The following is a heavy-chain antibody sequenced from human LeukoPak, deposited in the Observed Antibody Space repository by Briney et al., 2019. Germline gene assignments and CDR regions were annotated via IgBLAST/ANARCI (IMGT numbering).Heavy chain of an antibody. V-gene: IGHV1-8*01. CDR2: MNPNSGNT. CDR3: ARAQRGFDP. J-gene: IGHJ5*02. D-gene: IGHD6-25*01. Sequence: ASVTVSCKASGYIFTSYDIHWLRQPTGQGFEWMGWMNPNSGNTGYAQKFQGRVTMTRNTSISTAYMELSSLRSEDTAVYYCARAQRGFDPWGQGTLVTVSS. CDR1: GYIFTSYD.